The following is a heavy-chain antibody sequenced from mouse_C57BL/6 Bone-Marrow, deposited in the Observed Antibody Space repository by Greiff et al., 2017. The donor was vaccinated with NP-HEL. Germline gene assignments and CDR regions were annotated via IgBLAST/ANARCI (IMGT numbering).Heavy chain of an antibody. CDR1: GFNIKDDY. CDR2: IDPENGDT. Sequence: EVHLVESGAELVRPGASVKLSCTASGFNIKDDYMHWVKQRPEQGLEWIGWIDPENGDTEYASKFPGKATITADTSSNTAYLQLSSLTSEDTAVYYCTTLIYYGNYYAMDYWGQGTSVTVSS. D-gene: IGHD2-1*01. V-gene: IGHV14-4*01. CDR3: TTLIYYGNYYAMDY. J-gene: IGHJ4*01.